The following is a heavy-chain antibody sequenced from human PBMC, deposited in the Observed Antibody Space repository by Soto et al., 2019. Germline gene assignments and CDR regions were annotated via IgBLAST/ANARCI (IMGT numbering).Heavy chain of an antibody. CDR1: GFTFSSYS. CDR3: SRHTYYYGSASYPT. J-gene: IGHJ5*02. D-gene: IGHD3-10*01. V-gene: IGHV3-21*01. CDR2: ISSSSSYI. Sequence: EVQLVESGGGLVKPGGSLRLSCAASGFTFSSYSMNWVRHAPGKGLVWVSSISSSSSYIYYAPSVTARFTISRDTDKYPLDPQMPSLAAEHPAAYHCSRHTYYYGSASYPTWGQGTLVTVS.